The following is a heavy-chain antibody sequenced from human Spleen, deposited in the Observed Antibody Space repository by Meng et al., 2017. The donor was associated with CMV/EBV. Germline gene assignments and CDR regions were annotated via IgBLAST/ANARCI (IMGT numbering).Heavy chain of an antibody. CDR2: ISSSSAYM. V-gene: IGHV3-21*01. Sequence: GESLKISCTASGFTFSYYSMNWVRQAPGKGLEWVSSISSSSAYMYYADSVKGRFTISRDNAKNSLYLQMNSLRAEDTAVYYCARDLYNWNDETFDYWGQGTLVTVSS. J-gene: IGHJ4*02. D-gene: IGHD1-1*01. CDR3: ARDLYNWNDETFDY. CDR1: GFTFSYYS.